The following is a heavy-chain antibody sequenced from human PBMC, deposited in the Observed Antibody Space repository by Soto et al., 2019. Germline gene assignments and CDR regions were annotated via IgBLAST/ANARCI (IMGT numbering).Heavy chain of an antibody. CDR3: AAVLVTTTFLFDY. CDR2: INPSGGST. Sequence: ASVKVSCKASGYTFTSYYMHWVRQAPGRGLEWMGIINPSGGSTSYAQKFQGRVTMTRDTSTSTVYMELSSLRSEDTAVYYCAAVLVTTTFLFDYWGQGTLVTVSS. J-gene: IGHJ4*02. D-gene: IGHD4-17*01. CDR1: GYTFTSYY. V-gene: IGHV1-46*01.